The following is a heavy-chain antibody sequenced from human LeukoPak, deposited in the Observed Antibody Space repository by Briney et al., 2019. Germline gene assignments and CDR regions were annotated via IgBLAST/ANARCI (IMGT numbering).Heavy chain of an antibody. V-gene: IGHV1-2*06. CDR2: INPNSGGT. CDR1: GYTFTGYY. D-gene: IGHD3-22*01. J-gene: IGHJ4*02. CDR3: ARDLYYYDSSGYWVYYFDY. Sequence: GASVKVSCKASGYTFTGYYMHWVRQAPGQGLEWMGRINPNSGGTNYAQKFQGRVTMTRDTSISTAYLELSRLGSDDTAVYYCARDLYYYDSSGYWVYYFDYWGQGTLVTVSS.